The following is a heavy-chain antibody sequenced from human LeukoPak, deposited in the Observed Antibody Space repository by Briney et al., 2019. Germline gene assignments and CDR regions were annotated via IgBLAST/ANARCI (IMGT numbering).Heavy chain of an antibody. Sequence: GMSLRLSCAVSGFTLTNYAVHWVRQAPGKGLEWLAVMSYDGKNKDLADSVKGRFSVSRDISKDTLYLQMDSLRAEDTAVYYCAREGHSDLLTGYSPVEYYFYMDVWGKGTTVTVSS. V-gene: IGHV3-30*04. J-gene: IGHJ6*03. CDR2: MSYDGKNK. D-gene: IGHD3-9*01. CDR3: AREGHSDLLTGYSPVEYYFYMDV. CDR1: GFTLTNYA.